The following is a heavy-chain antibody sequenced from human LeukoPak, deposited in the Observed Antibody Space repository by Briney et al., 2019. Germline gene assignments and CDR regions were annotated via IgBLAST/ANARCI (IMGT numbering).Heavy chain of an antibody. CDR1: GFTFSSYA. CDR2: ISGSGGST. Sequence: QPGGSLRLSCAASGFTFSSYAMSWVRQAPGKGLEWVSAISGSGGSTYYADSVKGRFTISRDNSKNTLYLQMNSLRAEDTAVYYCARAIVGDRGAFDIWGQGTMVTVSS. J-gene: IGHJ3*02. D-gene: IGHD1-26*01. CDR3: ARAIVGDRGAFDI. V-gene: IGHV3-23*01.